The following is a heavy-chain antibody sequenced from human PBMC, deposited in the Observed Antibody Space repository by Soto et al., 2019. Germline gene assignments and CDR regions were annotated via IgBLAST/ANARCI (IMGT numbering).Heavy chain of an antibody. V-gene: IGHV1-58*02. CDR2: IVVGSGNT. CDR3: ACAYGSGSTAFDY. D-gene: IGHD3-10*01. J-gene: IGHJ4*02. Sequence: SVKVSCKASGFTFTSSAMLWVRQARGQRLEWIGWIVVGSGNTNYAQKFQERVTITRDMSTSTAYMELSSLRSEDTAVYYCACAYGSGSTAFDYWGQGTLVTVSS. CDR1: GFTFTSSA.